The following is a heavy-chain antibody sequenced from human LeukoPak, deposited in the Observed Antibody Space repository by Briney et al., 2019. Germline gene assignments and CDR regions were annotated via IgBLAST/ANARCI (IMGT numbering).Heavy chain of an antibody. CDR3: ARDFGYCSSTSCYDYFDY. CDR1: GFTFSDYY. V-gene: IGHV3-11*04. D-gene: IGHD2-2*03. CDR2: ISSSGSTI. Sequence: PGGSLRLSCAASGFTFSDYYMSWIRQAPGKGLQWVSYISSSGSTIYYAASVKGRFTMSRDNAKNSLYLQMNSLRAEDTAVYYCARDFGYCSSTSCYDYFDYWGQGTLVTVSS. J-gene: IGHJ4*02.